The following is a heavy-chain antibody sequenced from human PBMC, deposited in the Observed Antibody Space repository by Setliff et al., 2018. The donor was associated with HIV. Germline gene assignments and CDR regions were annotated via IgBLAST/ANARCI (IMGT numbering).Heavy chain of an antibody. CDR1: GYSISTSYY. D-gene: IGHD3-10*01. CDR2: IYHSGST. J-gene: IGHJ5*02. V-gene: IGHV4-38-2*02. Sequence: PSETLSLTCAVSGYSISTSYYWGWIRQPPGKGLEWIGSIYHSGSTYYNPSLKSRVTISIDTSKNQFSLRLSSVTAADTAVYYCARERALDGSGSLGWFDPWGQGTLVTISS. CDR3: ARERALDGSGSLGWFDP.